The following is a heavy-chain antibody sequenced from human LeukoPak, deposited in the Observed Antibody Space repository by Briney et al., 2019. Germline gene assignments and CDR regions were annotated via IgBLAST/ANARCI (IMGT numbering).Heavy chain of an antibody. D-gene: IGHD4-23*01. J-gene: IGHJ6*02. CDR3: ARDLHGGNSIRYYYYYYYGMDV. Sequence: SVKLSCTASVGTFTSYAISWVRQAPGQGLEWMGGIIPIFSTANYAQKFQGRVTITADESTSTAYMELSSLRSEDTAVYYCARDLHGGNSIRYYYYYYYGMDVWGQGTTVTVSS. V-gene: IGHV1-69*01. CDR1: VGTFTSYA. CDR2: IIPIFSTA.